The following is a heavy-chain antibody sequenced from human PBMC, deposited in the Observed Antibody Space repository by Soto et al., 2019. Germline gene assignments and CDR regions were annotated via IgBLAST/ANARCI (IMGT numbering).Heavy chain of an antibody. CDR3: AKYVDDTGWNVPLDF. V-gene: IGHV3-30*18. CDR1: GFTLRTYG. D-gene: IGHD1-1*01. Sequence: GGSLRLSCGASGFTLRTYGMHWVRQAPGKGLEWVAVISNNGRDIYYADSVKGRFAISRDNSRNMLFLQMNSLRDEDTAMYYCAKYVDDTGWNVPLDFWGQGTLVTVSS. CDR2: ISNNGRDI. J-gene: IGHJ4*02.